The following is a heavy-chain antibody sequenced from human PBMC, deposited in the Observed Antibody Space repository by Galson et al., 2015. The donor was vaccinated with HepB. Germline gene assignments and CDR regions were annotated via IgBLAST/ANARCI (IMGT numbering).Heavy chain of an antibody. Sequence: SVKVSCKASGYTFTSYGISWVRQAPGQGLEWMGWISAYNGNTNYAQKLQGRVTMTTDTSTSTAYMELRSLRSDDTAVYYCGRNYYDSSGYGRLVYYFDYWGQGTLVTVSS. CDR2: ISAYNGNT. J-gene: IGHJ4*02. D-gene: IGHD3-22*01. CDR3: GRNYYDSSGYGRLVYYFDY. V-gene: IGHV1-18*01. CDR1: GYTFTSYG.